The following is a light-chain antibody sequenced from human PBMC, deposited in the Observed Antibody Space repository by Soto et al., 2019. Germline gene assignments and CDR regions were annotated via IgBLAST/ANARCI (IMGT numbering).Light chain of an antibody. V-gene: IGLV2-14*01. CDR3: FSFTTPSTHV. CDR1: SSDIGAYDY. J-gene: IGLJ1*01. CDR2: EVN. Sequence: QSALTQPASLSGSPGQSITISCTGTSSDIGAYDYVSWFQQHPGKAPKLMISEVNNRPSGVSNRFSGSKSGNTAYLTIAGLQVEDEAEYFCFSFTTPSTHVLGTGTKVTVL.